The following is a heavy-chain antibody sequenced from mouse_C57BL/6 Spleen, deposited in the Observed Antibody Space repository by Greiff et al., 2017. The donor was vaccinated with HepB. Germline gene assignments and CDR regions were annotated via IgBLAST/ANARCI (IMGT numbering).Heavy chain of an antibody. D-gene: IGHD1-1*01. CDR1: GYAFSSSW. CDR3: ARLGYYGSSSYAMDY. Sequence: VKLQESGPELVKPGASVKISCKASGYAFSSSWMNWVKQRPGKGLEWIGRIYPGDGDTNYNGKFKGKATLTADKSSSTAYMQLSSLTSEDSAVYFCARLGYYGSSSYAMDYWGQGTSVTVSS. CDR2: IYPGDGDT. V-gene: IGHV1-82*01. J-gene: IGHJ4*01.